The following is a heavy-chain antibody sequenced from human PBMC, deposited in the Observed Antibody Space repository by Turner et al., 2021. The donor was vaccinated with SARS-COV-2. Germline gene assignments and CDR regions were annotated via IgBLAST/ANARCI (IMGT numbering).Heavy chain of an antibody. CDR3: ARDLAYYGMDV. CDR1: GFTVSSNY. J-gene: IGHJ6*02. V-gene: IGHV3-53*02. CDR2: IYSGGST. D-gene: IGHD2-15*01. Sequence: EVQLVETGGGLIQPGGSLRLACAASGFTVSSNYMSWVRQAPGKGLEWVSVIYSGGSTFYADSVKGRFTISRDNSKNTLYLQMNSLRAEDTAVYYCARDLAYYGMDVWGQGTTVTVSS.